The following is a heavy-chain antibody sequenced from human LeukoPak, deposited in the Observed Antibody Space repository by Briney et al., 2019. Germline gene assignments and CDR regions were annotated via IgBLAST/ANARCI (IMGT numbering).Heavy chain of an antibody. CDR3: TRAYDSRGYYPGTFDY. CDR2: IRSKAYGGTT. V-gene: IGHV3-49*04. Sequence: GRSLRLSCTASGFTFGDYAMSWVRQAPGKGLEWVGFIRSKAYGGTTEYAASVKGRFTISRDDSKSIAYLQMNSLKTEDTAVYYCTRAYDSRGYYPGTFDYWGQGTLVTVSS. CDR1: GFTFGDYA. D-gene: IGHD3-22*01. J-gene: IGHJ4*02.